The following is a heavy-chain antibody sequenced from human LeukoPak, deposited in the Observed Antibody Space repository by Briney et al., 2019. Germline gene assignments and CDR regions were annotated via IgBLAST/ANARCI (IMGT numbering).Heavy chain of an antibody. CDR3: ARARVAAPFSYFDY. D-gene: IGHD2-15*01. CDR1: GYSISSGYY. Sequence: PSETLSLTCTVSGYSISSGYYWGWIRQPPGKGLEWIGSIYHSGSTYYNPSLKSRVTISVDTSKNQFSLKLSSVTAADTAVYYCARARVAAPFSYFDYWGQGTLVTVSS. CDR2: IYHSGST. V-gene: IGHV4-38-2*02. J-gene: IGHJ4*02.